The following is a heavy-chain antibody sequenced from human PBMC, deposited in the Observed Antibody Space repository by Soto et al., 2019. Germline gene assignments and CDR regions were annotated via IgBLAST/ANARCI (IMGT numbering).Heavy chain of an antibody. CDR3: ARDLDYGGYYYYGMDV. Sequence: GGSLRLSCAASGFTFSSYDMHWVRQATGKGLEWVSAIGTAGDTYYPGSVKGRFTISRENAKNSLYLQMNSLRAEDTAVYYCARDLDYGGYYYYGMDVWGQGTTVTVSS. CDR1: GFTFSSYD. D-gene: IGHD4-17*01. CDR2: IGTAGDT. V-gene: IGHV3-13*01. J-gene: IGHJ6*02.